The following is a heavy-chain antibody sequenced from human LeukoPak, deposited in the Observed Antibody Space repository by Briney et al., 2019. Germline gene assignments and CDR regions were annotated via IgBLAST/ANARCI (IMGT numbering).Heavy chain of an antibody. V-gene: IGHV3-23*01. CDR3: SKDYGDNPFDY. Sequence: RGSLRLSCAASAFTFSNYAMTWVRQPPGKGLEWVSTISGSGDTTYYAASVKGRFTTSRDNSIHTPYLQMNNLRAEDTAFYYCSKDYGDNPFDYWGEGTLVTVSS. D-gene: IGHD4-23*01. CDR2: ISGSGDTT. J-gene: IGHJ4*02. CDR1: AFTFSNYA.